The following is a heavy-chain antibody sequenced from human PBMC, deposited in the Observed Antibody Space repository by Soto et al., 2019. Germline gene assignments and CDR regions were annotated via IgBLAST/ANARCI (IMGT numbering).Heavy chain of an antibody. D-gene: IGHD3-3*01. CDR3: AAVPVFRFLKWLPAYFDY. CDR2: ISYDGSNK. CDR1: GFTFGDYV. Sequence: PGGSLRLSCAASGFTFGDYVMHWVRQAPGKGLEWVALISYDGSNKYYGDSVKGRFTISRDNSKNTLYLQMNSLRTEDTAVYYCAAVPVFRFLKWLPAYFDYWGQGTLVTASA. J-gene: IGHJ4*02. V-gene: IGHV3-30*03.